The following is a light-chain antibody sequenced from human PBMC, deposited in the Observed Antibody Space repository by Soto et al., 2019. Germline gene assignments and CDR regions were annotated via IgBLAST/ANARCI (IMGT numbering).Light chain of an antibody. J-gene: IGLJ3*02. V-gene: IGLV2-11*01. CDR2: DVN. CDR3: CSYAGSYTWV. Sequence: QSALTQPRSVSGSPGQSVTLCCTGTSSDVGGYNYVSWYQQHPGKAPKLMIDDVNKRPSGVSDRFSGSRSGNTASLTISGLQAEDEADYYCCSYAGSYTWVFGGGTKLTVL. CDR1: SSDVGGYNY.